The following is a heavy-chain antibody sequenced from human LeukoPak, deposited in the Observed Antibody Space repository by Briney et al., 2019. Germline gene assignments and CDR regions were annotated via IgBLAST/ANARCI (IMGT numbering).Heavy chain of an antibody. J-gene: IGHJ4*02. V-gene: IGHV4-39*07. CDR2: IYYSGST. CDR1: GGSISSSSYY. D-gene: IGHD4-17*01. Sequence: SETLSLTCTVSGGSISSSSYYWGWIRQPPGKGLEWIGSIYYSGSTYYNPSLKSRVTISVDTSKNQFSLKLSSVTAADTAVYYCATFYGDYVEYWGQGTLVTVSS. CDR3: ATFYGDYVEY.